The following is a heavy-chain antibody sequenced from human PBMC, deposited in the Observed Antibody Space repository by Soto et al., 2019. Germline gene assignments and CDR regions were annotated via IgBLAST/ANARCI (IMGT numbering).Heavy chain of an antibody. CDR3: ARMHDYGDSNWFDP. CDR1: GGSISSYY. D-gene: IGHD4-17*01. V-gene: IGHV4-59*08. Sequence: PSETLSLTCTVSGGSISSYYWSWIRQPPGKGLEWIGYIYYSGSTNYNPSLKSRVTISVDTSKNQFSLKLSSVTAADTALYYCARMHDYGDSNWFDPWGQGTLVTVSS. J-gene: IGHJ5*02. CDR2: IYYSGST.